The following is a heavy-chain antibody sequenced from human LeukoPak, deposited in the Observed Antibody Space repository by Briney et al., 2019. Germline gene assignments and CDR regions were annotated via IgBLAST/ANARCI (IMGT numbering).Heavy chain of an antibody. J-gene: IGHJ6*02. D-gene: IGHD6-13*01. Sequence: SETLSLPCAVYCGSFSGYYWSWLRQPPGRGVEWVGEINHSGSTNYNPPLKSRVTISIDTSKNQFSLKLSSVTAANTAVYYCARGFQRIAAAAALGSYYYYGMDVWGQGTTVTVSS. V-gene: IGHV4-34*01. CDR1: CGSFSGYY. CDR3: ARGFQRIAAAAALGSYYYYGMDV. CDR2: INHSGST.